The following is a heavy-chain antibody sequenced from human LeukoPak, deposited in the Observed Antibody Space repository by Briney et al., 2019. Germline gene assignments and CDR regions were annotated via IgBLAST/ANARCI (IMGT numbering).Heavy chain of an antibody. Sequence: SETLSLTCTVSGGSISPYYWSWIRQPPGKGLEYIGYIYYSGTTDYNPSLKSRVTISVDTSKNQFSLKVNSVSAADTAVYYCARIMQTPWGMDVWGQGTTVTVSS. V-gene: IGHV4-59*01. CDR2: IYYSGTT. CDR3: ARIMQTPWGMDV. CDR1: GGSISPYY. J-gene: IGHJ6*02. D-gene: IGHD4-23*01.